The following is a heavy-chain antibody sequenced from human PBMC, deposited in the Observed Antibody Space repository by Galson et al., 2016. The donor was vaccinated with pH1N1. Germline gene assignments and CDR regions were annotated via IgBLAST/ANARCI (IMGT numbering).Heavy chain of an antibody. CDR1: GFIFSGYS. D-gene: IGHD3-10*01. J-gene: IGHJ6*02. CDR3: ARDRSGRGVGSSYYMDG. CDR2: INSGGFDI. V-gene: IGHV3-21*01. Sequence: SLRLSCAASGFIFSGYSMNWVRQAPGQGLEWVGSINSGGFDINYAESVKGRFTISRDNAKNSLFLQMNSLRVEDTALYYCARDRSGRGVGSSYYMDGWGQGTTVTVS.